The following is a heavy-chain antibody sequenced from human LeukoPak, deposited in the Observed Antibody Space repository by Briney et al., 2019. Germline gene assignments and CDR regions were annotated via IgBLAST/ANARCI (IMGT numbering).Heavy chain of an antibody. D-gene: IGHD1-26*01. V-gene: IGHV1-18*01. CDR3: ARDWSGWELRDWFDP. CDR2: INAYNGNT. Sequence: ASVKVSCKASGYTFTSYGISWLRQAPGQGLEWMGWINAYNGNTNYAQKFQGRVTMATDTSTNTAYMELRSLRSDDTAVYYCARDWSGWELRDWFDPWGQGTLVTVSS. J-gene: IGHJ5*02. CDR1: GYTFTSYG.